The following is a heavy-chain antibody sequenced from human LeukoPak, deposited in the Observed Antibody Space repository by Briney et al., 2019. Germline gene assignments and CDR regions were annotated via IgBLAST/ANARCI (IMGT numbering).Heavy chain of an antibody. CDR1: GYTFTSYD. J-gene: IGHJ4*02. CDR2: MNPNSGNT. Sequence: ASVKVSCKASGYTFTSYDINWVRQATGQGLEWMGWMNPNSGNTGSAQKFQGRVTMTGNTSISTAYMELSSLRFEDTAVYYCARYTSGTTGVDCWGQGTLVTVSS. D-gene: IGHD4-17*01. CDR3: ARYTSGTTGVDC. V-gene: IGHV1-8*01.